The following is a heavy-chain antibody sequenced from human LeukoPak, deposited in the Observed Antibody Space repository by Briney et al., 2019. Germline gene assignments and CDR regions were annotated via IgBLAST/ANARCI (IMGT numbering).Heavy chain of an antibody. J-gene: IGHJ3*02. Sequence: GASVKVSCKXSGYTFTSYGISWVRQAPRQGLECMGRISAYNGNTNYAQKLQGRVTMTTDTSTSTAYMELRSLRSDDTAVYYCARDFFPTLRFLGIWGQGTMVTVSS. CDR1: GYTFTSYG. V-gene: IGHV1-18*01. D-gene: IGHD3-3*01. CDR3: ARDFFPTLRFLGI. CDR2: ISAYNGNT.